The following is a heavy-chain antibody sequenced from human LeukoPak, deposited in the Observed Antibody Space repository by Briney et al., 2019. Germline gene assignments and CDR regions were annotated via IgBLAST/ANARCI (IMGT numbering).Heavy chain of an antibody. V-gene: IGHV4-59*08. CDR2: IYYNGST. CDR3: ARWGGSWYGVFDY. CDR1: GGSISSYY. D-gene: IGHD6-13*01. J-gene: IGHJ4*02. Sequence: PSETLCLTCTVSGGSISSYYWSWIRQPPGKGLEWIGYIYYNGSTNYNPSLKSRVTISVDTSKNQFSLKLSSVTAADTAVYYCARWGGSWYGVFDYWGQGTLVTVSS.